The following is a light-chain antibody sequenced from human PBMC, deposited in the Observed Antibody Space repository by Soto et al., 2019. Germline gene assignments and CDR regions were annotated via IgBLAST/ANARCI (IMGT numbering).Light chain of an antibody. Sequence: DAVMTPSPLYLPVTLGQPASISCRSNQSLVHSDGIAYFSWFQQRPGRSPRRLIYKVSNRDSGVPARFSGSGSGTDFALKISRVEAEDVGVYYCMQGTHWPITFGQGTRLEIK. CDR1: QSLVHSDGIAY. CDR3: MQGTHWPIT. J-gene: IGKJ5*01. CDR2: KVS. V-gene: IGKV2-30*02.